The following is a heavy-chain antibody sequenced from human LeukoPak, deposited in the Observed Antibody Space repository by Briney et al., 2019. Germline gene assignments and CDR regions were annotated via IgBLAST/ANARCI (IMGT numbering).Heavy chain of an antibody. CDR2: ISYSGNT. V-gene: IGHV4-34*01. J-gene: IGHJ4*02. D-gene: IGHD1-26*01. Sequence: SETLSLTCAVYGGSFSDYYWTWIRQPPGKGLEWIGSISYSGNTYYNPSLKSRVTISVDTSKNQFSLKLTSVTAADTAVYYCARHGMWELPQIDYWGQGTLVTVSS. CDR1: GGSFSDYY. CDR3: ARHGMWELPQIDY.